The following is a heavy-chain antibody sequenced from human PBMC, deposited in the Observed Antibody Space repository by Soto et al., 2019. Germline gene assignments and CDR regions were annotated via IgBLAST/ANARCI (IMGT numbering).Heavy chain of an antibody. CDR2: IIPIFGTA. CDR1: GGTFSSYS. V-gene: IGHV1-69*01. J-gene: IGHJ4*02. D-gene: IGHD1-26*01. Sequence: QVQLVQSGAEVKKPGPSVKVSCKASGGTFSSYSINWVRQAPGQGLEWMGEIIPIFGTANYAQKCQGRVTITADESTSTADVELSSLRSEDTAGYNWARDGGRHSGGRVYGGQGTLVTVSS. CDR3: ARDGGRHSGGRVY.